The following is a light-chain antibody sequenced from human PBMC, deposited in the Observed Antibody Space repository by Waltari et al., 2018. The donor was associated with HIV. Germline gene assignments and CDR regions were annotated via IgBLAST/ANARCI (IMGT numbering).Light chain of an antibody. CDR3: GTWDSSVSAGV. V-gene: IGLV1-51*01. CDR2: DNN. J-gene: IGLJ2*01. Sequence: QSVLTQPPSVSAAPGQKVTFSCSGSTSNIGQNFVSWYQQLPEAAPKLIIYDNNKRPSGVPDRFSGSKSATSATLAITGLQTGDEADYYCGTWDSSVSAGVFGGGTKLTVL. CDR1: TSNIGQNF.